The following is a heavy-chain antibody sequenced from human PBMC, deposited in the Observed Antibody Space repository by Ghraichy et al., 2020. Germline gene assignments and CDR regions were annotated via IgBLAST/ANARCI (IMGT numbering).Heavy chain of an antibody. D-gene: IGHD2-15*01. J-gene: IGHJ4*02. V-gene: IGHV1-3*01. CDR3: ARGGHTLDY. Sequence: ACKDNTKYSQRFQGRVTITRDTSARTIFMELSSLRSEYTAVYYCARGGHTLDYWGQGTLFIVSS. CDR2: ACKDNT.